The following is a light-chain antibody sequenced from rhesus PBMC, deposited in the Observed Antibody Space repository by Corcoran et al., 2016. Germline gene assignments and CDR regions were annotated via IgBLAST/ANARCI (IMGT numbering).Light chain of an antibody. J-gene: IGKJ3*01. CDR1: ENVNNY. CDR3: QHSYGTPFT. Sequence: DIQMTQSPSSLSASVGDRLTITCRASENVNNYLHWYQQKPGKAPKHLIYAASTLQSGVPSRFSDSGSGTDYTFTISILQPEDVATYYCQHSYGTPFTFGPGTKVDIK. CDR2: AAS. V-gene: IGKV1-74*01.